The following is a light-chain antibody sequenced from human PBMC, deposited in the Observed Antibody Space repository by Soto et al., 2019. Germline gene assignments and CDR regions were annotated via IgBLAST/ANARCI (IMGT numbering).Light chain of an antibody. V-gene: IGKV3-15*01. CDR1: QSISSN. J-gene: IGKJ4*01. CDR3: QQYTNWPLT. Sequence: EIAMTQSPATLSVSQGARDTLSCRASQSISSNLAWYQQKPGQAPRLLVYGASTRATDIPARFSGSGSGTEFTLTISSLQSEDFAVYYCQQYTNWPLTFGGGTKVDIK. CDR2: GAS.